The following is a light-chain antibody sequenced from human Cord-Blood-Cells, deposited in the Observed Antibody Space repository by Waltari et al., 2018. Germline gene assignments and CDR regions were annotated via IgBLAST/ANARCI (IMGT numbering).Light chain of an antibody. CDR1: QSISSY. Sequence: DIQMTQSPSSLSASVGDRVTITCRASQSISSYLNWYQQNPVKAPKLLIYAASSLQSGVPSRFSGSGSGTDFTLTISSLQPEDFATYYCQQSYSTPWTFGQGTKVEIK. V-gene: IGKV1-39*01. CDR3: QQSYSTPWT. CDR2: AAS. J-gene: IGKJ1*01.